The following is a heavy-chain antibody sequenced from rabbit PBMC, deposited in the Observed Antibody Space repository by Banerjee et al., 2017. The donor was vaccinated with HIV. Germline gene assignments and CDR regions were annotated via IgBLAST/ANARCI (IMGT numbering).Heavy chain of an antibody. J-gene: IGHJ4*01. Sequence: QELLVESGGGLVKPEGSLTLTCTASGFSFSTTSYMCWVRQAPGKGLEWIACIYAGSSGSTYYASWAKGRFTISKTSSTTVTLQMTSLTAADTATYFCARADYYSYVDVDAFNLWGQGTLVTVS. CDR1: GFSFSTTSY. CDR2: IYAGSSGST. CDR3: ARADYYSYVDVDAFNL. V-gene: IGHV1S45*01. D-gene: IGHD6-1*01.